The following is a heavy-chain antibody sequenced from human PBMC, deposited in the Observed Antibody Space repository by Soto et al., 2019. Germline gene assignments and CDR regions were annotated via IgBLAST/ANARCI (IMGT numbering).Heavy chain of an antibody. CDR2: ISAFNGNT. V-gene: IGHV1-18*01. CDR1: GYSFTNYG. Sequence: QDQLVQSGAEVKKPGASVTVSCKASGYSFTNYGITWVRQAPGQGLEWLGWISAFNGNTHYAQKVQGRVTMTTDASTCTAYKELRSLRSDDTAVLSCARERGLAPPVAGNTHYYYYMNLWGKGTTVTVSS. J-gene: IGHJ6*03. CDR3: ARERGLAPPVAGNTHYYYYMNL. D-gene: IGHD6-19*01.